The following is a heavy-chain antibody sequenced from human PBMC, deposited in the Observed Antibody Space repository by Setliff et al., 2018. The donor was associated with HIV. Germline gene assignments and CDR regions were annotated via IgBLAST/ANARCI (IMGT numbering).Heavy chain of an antibody. Sequence: SETLSLTCAVSGVSISSSSYFWGWIRRPPGTGLDWIGSIYFSGSTYYNPSLESRVTISMDTSKNQFSLKLTSVTAADTAVYYCARLAEDYYDSGTWEVDYWAHGTLVTVSS. J-gene: IGHJ4*01. CDR3: ARLAEDYYDSGTWEVDY. CDR1: GVSISSSSYF. CDR2: IYFSGST. V-gene: IGHV4-39*01. D-gene: IGHD3-10*01.